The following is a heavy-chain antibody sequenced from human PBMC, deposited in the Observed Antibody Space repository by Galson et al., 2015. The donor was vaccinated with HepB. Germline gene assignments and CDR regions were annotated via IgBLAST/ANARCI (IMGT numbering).Heavy chain of an antibody. CDR3: ARDIANPWLLHYYYYGMDV. V-gene: IGHV1-69*10. CDR2: IIPILGIA. J-gene: IGHJ6*02. Sequence: SVKVSCKASGGTFSSYAISWVRQAPGQGLEWMGGIIPILGIANYAQKFQGRVTITADKSTSTAYMELSSLRSEDTAVYYCARDIANPWLLHYYYYGMDVWGQGTTVTVSS. CDR1: GGTFSSYA. D-gene: IGHD3-22*01.